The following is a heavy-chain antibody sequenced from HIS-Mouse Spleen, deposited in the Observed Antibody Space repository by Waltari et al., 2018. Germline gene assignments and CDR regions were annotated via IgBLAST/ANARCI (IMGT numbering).Heavy chain of an antibody. Sequence: QLQLQESGPGLVKPSETLSLTCTVSGGSISSSSYYWGWIRQPPGKGLEWIGRIYYSGSTNDNPTHKSGDTITVDTSKNQFSLKRSSVTAADTAVYYCARQTNWQTVFDYWGQGTLVTVSS. CDR3: ARQTNWQTVFDY. J-gene: IGHJ4*02. D-gene: IGHD7-27*01. CDR2: IYYSGST. CDR1: GGSISSSSYY. V-gene: IGHV4-39*01.